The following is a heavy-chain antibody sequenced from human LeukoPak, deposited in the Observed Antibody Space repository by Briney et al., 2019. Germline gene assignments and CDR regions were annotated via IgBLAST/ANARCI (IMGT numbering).Heavy chain of an antibody. CDR1: GGSISNYY. Sequence: SETLSLTCTVSGGSISNYYWNCIRQPPGKGLEWIGYIYYSGITNYNPSLKSRVTISVDTSKNQFSLKLSSVTAADTAVYYCARAGRWEGRPHAFDIWGQGTLVTVSS. CDR2: IYYSGIT. J-gene: IGHJ4*02. CDR3: ARAGRWEGRPHAFDI. V-gene: IGHV4-59*01. D-gene: IGHD1-26*01.